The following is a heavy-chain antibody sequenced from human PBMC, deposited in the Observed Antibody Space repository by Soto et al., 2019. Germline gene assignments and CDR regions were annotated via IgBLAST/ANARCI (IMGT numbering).Heavy chain of an antibody. CDR2: ISLYSDGT. V-gene: IGHV1-18*01. CDR1: GYTFSNYG. D-gene: IGHD2-2*01. J-gene: IGHJ5*02. Sequence: QVQLVQSGGEVKRPGASVKVSCKTSGYTFSNYGITGVRQAPGQPLEWLGWISLYSDGTNYAQKFQGRVSMTTDTSTTTAYMELRSLRSDDTAVYYCARVVPGAEAWFGTWGQGTLVTVSS. CDR3: ARVVPGAEAWFGT.